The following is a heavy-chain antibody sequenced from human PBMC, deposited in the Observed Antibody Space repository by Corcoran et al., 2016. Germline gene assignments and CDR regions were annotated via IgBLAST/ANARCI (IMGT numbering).Heavy chain of an antibody. CDR3: ARGDNYHGFDI. CDR1: GFTFGDYW. J-gene: IGHJ3*02. Sequence: EVQLVESGGGLVQPGGSLRLSCAASGFTFGDYWMSWVRQAPGKGLEWVANIKQNGGERYYVDSVRGRFTIFRDNAKNSLYVQMNSLRVGDTAVYYCARGDNYHGFDIWGQGTMVTVSS. CDR2: IKQNGGER. D-gene: IGHD1-1*01. V-gene: IGHV3-7*03.